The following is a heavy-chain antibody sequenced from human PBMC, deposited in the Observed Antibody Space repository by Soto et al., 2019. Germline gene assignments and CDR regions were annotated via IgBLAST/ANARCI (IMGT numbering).Heavy chain of an antibody. J-gene: IGHJ4*02. V-gene: IGHV4-59*01. CDR2: VYYTGST. CDR3: ARGRTVRNYADDSSDYFYFFDY. D-gene: IGHD3-22*01. Sequence: PSETLSLTCTVSGDSISTFYWGWMRQSPGKELEWIGYVYYTGSTNYNPSLKSRVTISVDRSKNQFSLKLNSANAADTAVYYCARGRTVRNYADDSSDYFYFFDYWGQGTQVT. CDR1: GDSISTFY.